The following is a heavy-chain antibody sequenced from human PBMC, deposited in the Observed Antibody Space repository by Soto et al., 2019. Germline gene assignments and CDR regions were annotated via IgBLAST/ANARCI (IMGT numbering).Heavy chain of an antibody. V-gene: IGHV3-21*01. D-gene: IGHD3-3*01. CDR1: GFTFSSYS. Sequence: PGGSLRLSCAASGFTFSSYSMNWVRQAPGKGLEWVSSISSSSSYIYYADSVKGRFTISRDNAKNSLYLQMNSLRAEDTDVYYCARDLLNSDFWSGYYPYGMDVWGQGTTVTVSS. J-gene: IGHJ6*02. CDR2: ISSSSSYI. CDR3: ARDLLNSDFWSGYYPYGMDV.